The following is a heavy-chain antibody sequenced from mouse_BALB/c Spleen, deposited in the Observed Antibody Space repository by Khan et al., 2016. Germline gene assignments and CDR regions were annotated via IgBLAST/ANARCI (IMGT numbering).Heavy chain of an antibody. V-gene: IGHV5-6-3*01. CDR1: GFTFSTYG. D-gene: IGHD2-14*01. CDR3: ARENYRYYFDY. J-gene: IGHJ2*01. Sequence: EVELVESGGGLVQPGGSLKLSCAASGFTFSTYGMSWVRQTPDKRLELVATINSNGGSTYYPDSVKGRFTISRDNAKNTLYLQMSSLKSEDTAMXYCARENYRYYFDYWGQGTTLTVSS. CDR2: INSNGGST.